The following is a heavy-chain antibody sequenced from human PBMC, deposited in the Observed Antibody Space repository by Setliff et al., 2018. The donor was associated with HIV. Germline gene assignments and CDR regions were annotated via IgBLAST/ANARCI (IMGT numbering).Heavy chain of an antibody. Sequence: SETLSLTCTVSGGSINSRSYSWGWIRQPPGKGPEWIGSFYYTGSTYYNPSLRSRVTISVDTSKNQFSLKLSSVSAADTAVYYCARGPRYGSGNYYYYYYYMDVWGKGTTVTVSS. CDR1: GGSINSRSYS. D-gene: IGHD3-10*01. CDR3: ARGPRYGSGNYYYYYYYMDV. J-gene: IGHJ6*03. CDR2: FYYTGST. V-gene: IGHV4-39*01.